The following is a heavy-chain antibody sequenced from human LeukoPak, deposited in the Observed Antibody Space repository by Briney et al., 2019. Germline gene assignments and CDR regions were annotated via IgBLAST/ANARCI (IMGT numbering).Heavy chain of an antibody. CDR2: ISDIGTAQ. J-gene: IGHJ3*02. CDR1: GFTLRSYE. CDR3: ARDRSKVTAYDDALDI. D-gene: IGHD2-21*02. Sequence: RGSPRLSCAASGFTLRSYERNWVRQAPRKGREWVSYISDIGTAQHYADSVKGRFIISRDNAKNSLYLQMNSLTAADTAVYYCARDRSKVTAYDDALDIWGQGTMVIVSS. V-gene: IGHV3-48*03.